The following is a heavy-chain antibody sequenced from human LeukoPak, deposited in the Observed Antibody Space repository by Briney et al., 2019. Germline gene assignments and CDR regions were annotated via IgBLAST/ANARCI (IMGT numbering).Heavy chain of an antibody. CDR1: GYTFTSHD. J-gene: IGHJ4*02. CDR3: ARLRGPRRITIFGVMTASVTGIDY. CDR2: MNPNSGNT. V-gene: IGHV1-8*01. Sequence: GASVKVSCKASGYTFTSHDINWVRQATGQGLEWMGWMNPNSGNTGYAQKFQGRVTMTRNTSISTAYMELSSLRSEDTAVYYCARLRGPRRITIFGVMTASVTGIDYWGQGTLVTVSS. D-gene: IGHD3-3*01.